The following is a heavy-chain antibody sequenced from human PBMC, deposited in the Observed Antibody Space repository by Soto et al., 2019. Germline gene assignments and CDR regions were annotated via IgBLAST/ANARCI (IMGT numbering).Heavy chain of an antibody. CDR3: AREKYCSAGSCYEGGYYYYGMDV. V-gene: IGHV3-53*02. CDR2: IYSGGST. J-gene: IGHJ6*02. D-gene: IGHD2-15*01. Sequence: EVQLVETGGGLIQPGGSLRLSCAASGFTVSSNYMSWVRQAPGKGLEWVSVIYSGGSTFYADSVRGRFTISRDISKNTLYLQMNSLRAEDTAVYYCAREKYCSAGSCYEGGYYYYGMDVWGQGTTVTVSS. CDR1: GFTVSSNY.